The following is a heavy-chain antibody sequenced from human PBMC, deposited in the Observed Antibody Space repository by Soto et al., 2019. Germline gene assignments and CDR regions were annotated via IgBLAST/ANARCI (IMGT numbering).Heavy chain of an antibody. J-gene: IGHJ5*02. D-gene: IGHD4-17*01. CDR3: ARQRSSNWFDP. Sequence: GESLKISCKGSGYSFTNYWIGWVRQMPGKGLGWMGIIYPGDSHAIYSPSFQGQVTMSADKSISTAYLQWSSLKASDTAMYYCARQRSSNWFDPWRQGTLVTVSS. CDR1: GYSFTNYW. V-gene: IGHV5-51*01. CDR2: IYPGDSHA.